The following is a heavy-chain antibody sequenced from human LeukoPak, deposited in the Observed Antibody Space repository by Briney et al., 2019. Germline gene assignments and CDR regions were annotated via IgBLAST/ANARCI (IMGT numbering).Heavy chain of an antibody. J-gene: IGHJ6*02. CDR1: SGSISSYY. CDR2: IYYSGST. D-gene: IGHD3-16*01. V-gene: IGHV4-59*12. CDR3: ATYYYYGMDV. Sequence: SETLSLTCTVSSGSISSYYWSWIRQPPGKGLEWIGYIYYSGSTNYNPSLKSRVSISGDTSKNQFSLKLSSVTAADTAVYYCATYYYYGMDVWGQGTTVTVSS.